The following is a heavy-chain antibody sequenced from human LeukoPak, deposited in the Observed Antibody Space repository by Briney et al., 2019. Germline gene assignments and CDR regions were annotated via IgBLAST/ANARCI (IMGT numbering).Heavy chain of an antibody. D-gene: IGHD4-23*01. J-gene: IGHJ4*02. V-gene: IGHV1-2*02. CDR2: INPNSGGT. CDR1: GYTFTGYY. CDR3: ARGSAVVGGGGPLFDY. Sequence: ASVKVSCKASGYTFTGYYIHWVRQAPGQGLEWMGWINPNSGGTKYAQKFQGRVTMTRDTSISTAHMELSRLKSDDTAVYYCARGSAVVGGGGPLFDYWGQGTLVAVSS.